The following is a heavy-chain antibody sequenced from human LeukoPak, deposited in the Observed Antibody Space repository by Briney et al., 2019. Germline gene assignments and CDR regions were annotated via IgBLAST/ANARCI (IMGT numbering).Heavy chain of an antibody. J-gene: IGHJ5*02. Sequence: TGGSLRLSCAASGFTFSSHWMHWVRQAPGKGLVWVSRLNTDWSSTVYADSVKGRFTISRDNAKNTLYLQMNSLRAEDTAVYYCARGYYDSNDSNRSNWFDPWGQGTLVTVSS. CDR1: GFTFSSHW. D-gene: IGHD3-22*01. CDR3: ARGYYDSNDSNRSNWFDP. V-gene: IGHV3-74*01. CDR2: LNTDWSST.